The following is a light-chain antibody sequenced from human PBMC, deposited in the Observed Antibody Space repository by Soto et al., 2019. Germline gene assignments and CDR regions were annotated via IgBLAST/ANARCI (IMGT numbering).Light chain of an antibody. Sequence: DIQMTQSPSSLSASVGDRVTITCRASQSISSYLNWYQQKPVKAPKLLIYAASSLQSGVPSRFIRSGSGTDFTLTISSLQPEDFATYCWQQSYSTPPYTFGQGTKLEIK. V-gene: IGKV1-39*01. CDR3: QQSYSTPPYT. CDR1: QSISSY. J-gene: IGKJ2*01. CDR2: AAS.